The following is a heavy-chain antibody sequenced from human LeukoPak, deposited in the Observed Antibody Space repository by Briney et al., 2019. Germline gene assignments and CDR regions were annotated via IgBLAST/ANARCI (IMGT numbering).Heavy chain of an antibody. D-gene: IGHD3-10*01. CDR2: ISHSGST. CDR1: GGSISSSKW. J-gene: IGHJ6*03. CDR3: AGGRRDSGSYGSFVYYYYYYMDV. V-gene: IGHV4-4*02. Sequence: PSGTLSLTCTVSGGSISSSKWWSWVRQPPGKGLEWIGEISHSGSTNYNPSLKSRVTISVDTSKNQFSLKLSSVTAADTAVYYCAGGRRDSGSYGSFVYYYYYYMDVWGKGTTVTVSS.